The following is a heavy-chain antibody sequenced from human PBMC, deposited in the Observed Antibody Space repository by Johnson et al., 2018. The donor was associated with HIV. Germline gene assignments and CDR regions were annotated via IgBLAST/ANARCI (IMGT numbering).Heavy chain of an antibody. CDR3: ARDFNSGSPDGAFDI. Sequence: VQLVESGGGLIQPGGSLRLSCAASGLSVSYGYMTWVRQAPGKGLEWVSVLWSGGNTYYADSVKGRFTISRDNSKNTLYLQMNSLRAEDTALYYCARDFNSGSPDGAFDIWGQGTMVTVSS. CDR2: LWSGGNT. V-gene: IGHV3-53*01. D-gene: IGHD4-23*01. CDR1: GLSVSYGY. J-gene: IGHJ3*02.